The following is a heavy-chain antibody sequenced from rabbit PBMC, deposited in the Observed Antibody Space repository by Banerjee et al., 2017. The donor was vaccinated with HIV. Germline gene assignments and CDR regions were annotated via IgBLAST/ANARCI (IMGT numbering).Heavy chain of an antibody. CDR1: GFSFSRRDY. J-gene: IGHJ4*01. Sequence: EPLVESGGCLVQPEGSLTLTCTASGFSFSRRDYMCWVRQAPGNGLEWIACFWTASSGYTYYASWAKGRFTISKTASTTVTLQMTSLTGADTATYCVARERADSVVGDDVPFNLWGQGTLVTVS. CDR2: FWTASSGYT. D-gene: IGHD2-1*01. CDR3: ARERADSVVGDDVPFNL. V-gene: IGHV1S45*01.